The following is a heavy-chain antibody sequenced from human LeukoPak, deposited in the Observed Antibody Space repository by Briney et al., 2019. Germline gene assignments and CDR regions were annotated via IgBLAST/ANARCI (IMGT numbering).Heavy chain of an antibody. Sequence: GASVKVSCKASGYTFTGYYVHWMRQAPGQGLEWMGWINPNSGDTEYEQKFQGRVTMTRDTSIATAYMEMTRLAPDDTAVYYCARDRGPPEDLGIYYQYYFHYWGQGTLVTVSS. CDR1: GYTFTGYY. V-gene: IGHV1-2*02. CDR2: INPNSGDT. CDR3: ARDRGPPEDLGIYYQYYFHY. J-gene: IGHJ4*02. D-gene: IGHD3-10*01.